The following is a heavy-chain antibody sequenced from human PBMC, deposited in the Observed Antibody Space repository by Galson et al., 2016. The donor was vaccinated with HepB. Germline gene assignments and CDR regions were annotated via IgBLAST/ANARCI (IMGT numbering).Heavy chain of an antibody. V-gene: IGHV3-66*01. CDR1: GFTVSSNY. CDR3: ANVDWGTNWGC. D-gene: IGHD7-27*01. Sequence: SLRLSCAASGFTVSSNYFSWVRQAPGKGLEWVSVIYYGGNTYYADSVKGRFTISGDNSKNTLYLQINSLRAEDTAVYYCANVDWGTNWGCWGQGTLVTVSS. CDR2: IYYGGNT. J-gene: IGHJ4*02.